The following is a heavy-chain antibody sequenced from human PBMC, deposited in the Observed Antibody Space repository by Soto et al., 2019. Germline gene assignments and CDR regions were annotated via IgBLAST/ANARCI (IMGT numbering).Heavy chain of an antibody. CDR1: GGSISSYY. CDR2: IYYSGST. V-gene: IGHV4-59*08. J-gene: IGHJ5*02. Sequence: PSETLSLTCTVSGGSISSYYWSWIRQPPGKGLEWIGYIYYSGSTNYNPSLKSRVTISVDTSKNQFSLKLSSVTAADTAVYYCAADRRYYYDSSGWFDPWGQGTLVTVSS. D-gene: IGHD3-22*01. CDR3: AADRRYYYDSSGWFDP.